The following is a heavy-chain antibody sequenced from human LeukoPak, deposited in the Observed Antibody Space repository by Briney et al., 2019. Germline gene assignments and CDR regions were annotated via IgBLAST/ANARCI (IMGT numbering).Heavy chain of an antibody. V-gene: IGHV3-23*01. Sequence: PGGSLRVSCAASGFTFSNYPMTWVRQAPGKGLEWVSTIRSSGGSTYFADSVKGRFAISRDTSKNTLYLQMNNLRAEDTAVYYCAKDYHDLLTGYHGLLDYWGQGTLVTVSP. CDR1: GFTFSNYP. J-gene: IGHJ4*02. D-gene: IGHD3-9*01. CDR2: IRSSGGST. CDR3: AKDYHDLLTGYHGLLDY.